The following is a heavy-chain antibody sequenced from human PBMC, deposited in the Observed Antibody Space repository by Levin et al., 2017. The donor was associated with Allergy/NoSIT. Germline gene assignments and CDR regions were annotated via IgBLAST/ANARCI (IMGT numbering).Heavy chain of an antibody. D-gene: IGHD3-3*01. CDR3: ASLWSGYEDFDY. CDR1: GFTFSSYG. V-gene: IGHV3-30*03. Sequence: RAGGSLRLSCAASGFTFSSYGMHWVRQAPGKGLEWVAAISYDGSNKYYADSVKGRFTISRDNSKNTLYLQMNSLRAEDTAVYYCASLWSGYEDFDYWGQGTLVTVSS. J-gene: IGHJ4*02. CDR2: ISYDGSNK.